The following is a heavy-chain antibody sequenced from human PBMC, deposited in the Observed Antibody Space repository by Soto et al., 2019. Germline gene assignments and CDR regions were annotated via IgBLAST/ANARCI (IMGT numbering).Heavy chain of an antibody. CDR2: INHSGST. Sequence: PSETLSLTCAVYGGSFSGYYWSWIRQPPGKGLEWIGEINHSGSTNYNPSLKSRVTISVDTSKNQFSLKLSSVTAADTAVYYCASHDSSGYHFGYWGQGTLVTVSS. V-gene: IGHV4-34*01. CDR1: GGSFSGYY. CDR3: ASHDSSGYHFGY. D-gene: IGHD3-22*01. J-gene: IGHJ4*02.